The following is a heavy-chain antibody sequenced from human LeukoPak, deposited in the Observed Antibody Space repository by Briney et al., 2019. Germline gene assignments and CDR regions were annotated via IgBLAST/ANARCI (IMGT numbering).Heavy chain of an antibody. CDR2: INLDSGDT. J-gene: IGHJ6*03. Sequence: GTSVKVSCKAAGYTFTAYYMHWGRQAPGQGLEWMGWINLDSGDTNYAQKFQGRVTMTRDTSITTSYMVLNSLRYDDRAVYYCARHRDTMGRRIVLGHYYMDVWGKGTTVTISS. D-gene: IGHD3-10*01. CDR1: GYTFTAYY. V-gene: IGHV1-2*02. CDR3: ARHRDTMGRRIVLGHYYMDV.